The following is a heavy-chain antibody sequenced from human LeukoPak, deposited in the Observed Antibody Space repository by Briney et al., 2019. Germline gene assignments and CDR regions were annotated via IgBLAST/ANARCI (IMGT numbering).Heavy chain of an antibody. J-gene: IGHJ6*02. V-gene: IGHV3-48*04. Sequence: GGSLRLSCAASGFTFSSYSMNWVRQAPGKGLEWVSYISSSSSTIHYADSVKGRFTISRDNAKNSLYLQMNSLRAEDTAVYYCARGLWELLPYYGMDVWGQGTTVTVSS. CDR3: ARGLWELLPYYGMDV. CDR1: GFTFSSYS. CDR2: ISSSSSTI. D-gene: IGHD1-26*01.